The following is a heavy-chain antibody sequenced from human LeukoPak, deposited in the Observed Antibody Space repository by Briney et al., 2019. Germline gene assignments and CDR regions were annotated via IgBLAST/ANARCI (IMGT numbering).Heavy chain of an antibody. J-gene: IGHJ4*02. Sequence: GGSLRLSCAASGFTFSSYAMSWVRQAPGNGLEWVSAISGSGGSTYYADSVKGRFTISRDNSKNTLYLQMNSLRAEDTAVYYCAKDSYYYDSSGYWNYWGQGTLVTVSS. V-gene: IGHV3-23*01. CDR3: AKDSYYYDSSGYWNY. CDR1: GFTFSSYA. D-gene: IGHD3-22*01. CDR2: ISGSGGST.